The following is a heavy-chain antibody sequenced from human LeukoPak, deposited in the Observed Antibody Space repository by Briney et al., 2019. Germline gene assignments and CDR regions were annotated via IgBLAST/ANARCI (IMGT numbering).Heavy chain of an antibody. V-gene: IGHV3-30*18. Sequence: GGSLRLSCAASGFTFSSYGMHWVRQAPGKGLEWVAVISYDGSNKYYADSVKGRFTISRDNSKNTLYLQMNSLRAEDTAVYYCAKDSGGDYWGQGTLVTVYS. J-gene: IGHJ4*02. CDR3: AKDSGGDY. CDR1: GFTFSSYG. D-gene: IGHD4-23*01. CDR2: ISYDGSNK.